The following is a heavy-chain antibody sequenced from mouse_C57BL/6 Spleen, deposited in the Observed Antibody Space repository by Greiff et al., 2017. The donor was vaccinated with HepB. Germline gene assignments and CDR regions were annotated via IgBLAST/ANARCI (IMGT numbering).Heavy chain of an antibody. D-gene: IGHD1-1*01. V-gene: IGHV1-82*01. CDR1: GYAFSSSW. CDR2: IYPGDGDT. Sequence: QVQLQQSGPELVKPGASVKISCKASGYAFSSSWMNWVKQRPGKGLEWIGRIYPGDGDTNYNGKFKGKATLTADKSSSTAYMQLSSLTSEDSAVYFCARSTHYYGSSPSSFDYWGQGTTLTVSS. J-gene: IGHJ2*01. CDR3: ARSTHYYGSSPSSFDY.